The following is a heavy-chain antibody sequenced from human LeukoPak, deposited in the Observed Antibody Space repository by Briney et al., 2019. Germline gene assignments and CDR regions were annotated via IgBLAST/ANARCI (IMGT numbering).Heavy chain of an antibody. CDR3: AKDLRSRRYPKESPDY. V-gene: IGHV3-30*18. J-gene: IGHJ4*02. CDR1: GFTFSSYG. Sequence: GGSLRLSCAASGFTFSSYGMHWVRQAPGKGLEWVAVISYDGSNKYYADSVKGRFTISRDNSKNTLYLQMNSLRAEDTAVYYCAKDLRSRRYPKESPDYWGQGTLVTGSS. CDR2: ISYDGSNK. D-gene: IGHD3-9*01.